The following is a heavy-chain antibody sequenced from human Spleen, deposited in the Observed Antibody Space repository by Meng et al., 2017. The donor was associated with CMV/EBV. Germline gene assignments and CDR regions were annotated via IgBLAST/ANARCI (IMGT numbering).Heavy chain of an antibody. J-gene: IGHJ5*02. D-gene: IGHD5-18*01. CDR3: ASHVRGLQDTAMWWFDP. CDR2: INPNSGGT. CDR1: GYTFTGYY. Sequence: QVGLVPAGAELKKPGAPVKVSCKASGYTFTGYYMHWVRQAPGQGLEWMGWINPNSGGTNYAQKFQGRVTMTRDTSISTAYMELSRLRSDDTAVYYCASHVRGLQDTAMWWFDPWGQGTLVTVSS. V-gene: IGHV1-2*02.